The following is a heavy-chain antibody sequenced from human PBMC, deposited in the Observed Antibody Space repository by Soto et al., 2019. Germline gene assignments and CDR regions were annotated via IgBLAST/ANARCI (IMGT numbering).Heavy chain of an antibody. V-gene: IGHV3-74*01. D-gene: IGHD2-8*01. CDR1: GITFAGYW. Sequence: GGSLRLSCAASGITFAGYWMHWVRQTPGKGLVWVSRINGDGSTTFYADSVKGRFTISRDNAKSTLYLQMNSLRAEDTAVYYCARVFCTNGICSSFDYWGKGTLVTVSS. J-gene: IGHJ4*02. CDR3: ARVFCTNGICSSFDY. CDR2: INGDGSTT.